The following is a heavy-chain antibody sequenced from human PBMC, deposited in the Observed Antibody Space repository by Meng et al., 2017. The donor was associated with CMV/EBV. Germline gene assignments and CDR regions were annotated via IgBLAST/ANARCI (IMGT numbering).Heavy chain of an antibody. J-gene: IGHJ4*02. CDR1: GYTFTSYG. CDR2: ISAYNGNT. V-gene: IGHV1-18*01. CDR3: ARDAVVPADAPFHY. Sequence: QAQLVQPGAEVKKPGASVKVSFKASGYTFTSYGISWVRQAPGQGLEWMGWISAYNGNTNYAQKLQGRVTMTTDTSTSTAYMELRSLRSDDTAVYYCARDAVVPADAPFHYWGQGTLVTASS. D-gene: IGHD2-2*01.